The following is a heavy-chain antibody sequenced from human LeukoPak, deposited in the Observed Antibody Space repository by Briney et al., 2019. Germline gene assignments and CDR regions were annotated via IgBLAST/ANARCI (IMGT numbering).Heavy chain of an antibody. CDR1: GFIVSSNY. V-gene: IGHV3-53*01. J-gene: IGHJ4*02. CDR2: IYSGGST. CDR3: ASTHLGYCSSVSCQNDY. Sequence: GGSLRLSCAASGFIVSSNYMSWVRQAPGKGLEWVSVIYSGGSTYHADSAKGRFTISRDNSKNTLYLQMNSLRAEDTAVYYCASTHLGYCSSVSCQNDYWGQGTLVTVSS. D-gene: IGHD2-15*01.